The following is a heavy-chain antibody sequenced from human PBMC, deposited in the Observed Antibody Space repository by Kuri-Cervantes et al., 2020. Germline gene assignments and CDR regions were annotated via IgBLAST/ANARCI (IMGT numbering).Heavy chain of an antibody. V-gene: IGHV3-30*01. J-gene: IGHJ3*02. D-gene: IGHD6-19*01. CDR3: ASIAVAGYDAFDI. CDR2: ISYDGSNK. Sequence: LTCAASGFTFSSYAMHWVRQAPGKGLEWVAVISYDGSNKYYADSVKGRFTISRDNSKNTLYLQMNSLRAEDTAVYYCASIAVAGYDAFDIWGQGTMVTVSS. CDR1: GFTFSSYA.